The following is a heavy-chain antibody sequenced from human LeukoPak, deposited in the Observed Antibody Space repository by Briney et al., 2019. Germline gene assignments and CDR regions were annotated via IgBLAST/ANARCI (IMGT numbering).Heavy chain of an antibody. V-gene: IGHV1-69*05. J-gene: IGHJ1*01. D-gene: IGHD3-22*01. CDR3: ASTRISGYQIGEYFQH. CDR1: GGTFSSYG. Sequence: SVKVSCKASGGTFSSYGISWARQAPGQGLEWMGRIIPIFGTANYAQKFQGRVTITTEESTSTAYMELSSLRSEDTAVYYCASTRISGYQIGEYFQHWSQGTLVTVSS. CDR2: IIPIFGTA.